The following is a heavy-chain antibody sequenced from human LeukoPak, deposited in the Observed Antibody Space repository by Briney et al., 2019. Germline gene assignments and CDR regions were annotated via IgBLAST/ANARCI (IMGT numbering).Heavy chain of an antibody. J-gene: IGHJ4*02. D-gene: IGHD1-14*01. CDR2: ICYTGTT. V-gene: IGHV4-39*01. CDR1: GASISSSTYY. Sequence: SETLSLTCTVSGASISSSTYYWGCVREPPGTGLEWIATICYTGTTYYNPSLRSRVTMSLDTSKNQFSLKLSSVTGADTAVYYCASHTGDPTGYLDYWGQGTLVTVSS. CDR3: ASHTGDPTGYLDY.